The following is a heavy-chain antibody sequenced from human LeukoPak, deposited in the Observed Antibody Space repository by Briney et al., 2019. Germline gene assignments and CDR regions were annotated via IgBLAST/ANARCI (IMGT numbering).Heavy chain of an antibody. CDR3: ARGPYCSGGSCYPLRYYYYMDV. Sequence: ASVKVSCKASGYTFTSYDINWVRQATGQGLEWMGWMNPNSGNTGYAQKFQGRVTMTRNTSISTAYMELGSLRSEDTAVYYCARGPYCSGGSCYPLRYYYYMDVWGKGTTVTVSS. J-gene: IGHJ6*03. V-gene: IGHV1-8*01. CDR2: MNPNSGNT. CDR1: GYTFTSYD. D-gene: IGHD2-15*01.